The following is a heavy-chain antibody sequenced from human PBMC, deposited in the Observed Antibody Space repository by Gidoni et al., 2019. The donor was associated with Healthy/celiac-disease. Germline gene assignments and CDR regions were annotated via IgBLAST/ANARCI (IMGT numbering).Heavy chain of an antibody. Sequence: EVQLVESGGGLVKPGGSLSLSCAASGFTFSSYSMNWVRQAPGKGLEWVSSISSSSSYIYYADSVKGRFTISRDNAKNSLYLQMNSLRAEDTAVYYCARDSVVTATDYWGQGTLVTVSS. CDR1: GFTFSSYS. D-gene: IGHD2-21*02. CDR2: ISSSSSYI. CDR3: ARDSVVTATDY. V-gene: IGHV3-21*01. J-gene: IGHJ4*02.